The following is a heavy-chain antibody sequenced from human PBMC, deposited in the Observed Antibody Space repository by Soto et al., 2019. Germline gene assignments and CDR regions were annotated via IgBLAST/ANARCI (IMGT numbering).Heavy chain of an antibody. CDR1: GFTFTHSA. CDR3: ASSYCISTSCPPYYGMDV. CDR2: INAGNGNT. J-gene: IGHJ6*02. D-gene: IGHD2-2*01. V-gene: IGHV1-3*01. Sequence: ASVKVSCKASGFTFTHSAIQWVRQAPGQRLEWMGWINAGNGNTKYSQKFQGRVTITRDTSASTAYMELSSLRSEDTAVYYCASSYCISTSCPPYYGMDVWGQGTKVT.